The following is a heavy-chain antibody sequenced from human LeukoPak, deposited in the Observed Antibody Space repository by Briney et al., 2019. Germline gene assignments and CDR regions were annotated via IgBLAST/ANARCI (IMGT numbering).Heavy chain of an antibody. V-gene: IGHV4-34*01. Sequence: PSETLSLTCAIYGGSFSGYYWSWIRQPPGKGLEWIGEINHSGSTNYNPSLKSRVTLSVDTSKNQFSLKLSSVTAADTAVYYCARVAYYDFWSGYNFFDYWGQGTLVTVSS. CDR1: GGSFSGYY. CDR2: INHSGST. D-gene: IGHD3-3*01. J-gene: IGHJ4*02. CDR3: ARVAYYDFWSGYNFFDY.